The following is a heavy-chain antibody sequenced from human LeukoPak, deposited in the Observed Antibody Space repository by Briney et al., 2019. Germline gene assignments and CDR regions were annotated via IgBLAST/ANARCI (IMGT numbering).Heavy chain of an antibody. V-gene: IGHV4-4*02. D-gene: IGHD3-9*01. CDR2: IYHSGST. CDR1: GGSISTSSW. J-gene: IGHJ4*02. Sequence: PSGTLSLTCAVSGGSISTSSWWSWVRQPPGKGLEWIGEIYHSGSTNYNPSLKRRVTISADQPKSQFSLKLSSVTAADTAVYYCARARIDWLLVFDYWGQGTLVTVSS. CDR3: ARARIDWLLVFDY.